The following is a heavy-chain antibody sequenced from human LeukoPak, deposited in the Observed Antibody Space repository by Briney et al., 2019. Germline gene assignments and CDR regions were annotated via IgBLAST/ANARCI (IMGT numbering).Heavy chain of an antibody. J-gene: IGHJ6*03. Sequence: GASVKVSCKASGYTFTSYDINWVRQATGQGLEWMGWMNPNSGNTGYAQKFQGRVTITADESTSTAYMELSSLRSEDTAVYYCACMEDIVVVPAARYYYYYYMDVWGKGTTVTVSS. CDR3: ACMEDIVVVPAARYYYYYYMDV. CDR1: GYTFTSYD. V-gene: IGHV1-8*01. D-gene: IGHD2-2*01. CDR2: MNPNSGNT.